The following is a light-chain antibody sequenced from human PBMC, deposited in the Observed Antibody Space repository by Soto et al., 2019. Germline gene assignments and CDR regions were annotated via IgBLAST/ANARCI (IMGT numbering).Light chain of an antibody. CDR2: DAS. J-gene: IGKJ5*01. V-gene: IGKV3-11*01. Sequence: EIVLTQSPATLSLSPGERATLSCRASQRVGSYLAWYHQKPGQAPRLLIYDASNRATGIPARFSGSGSGTDFTLTISSLEPEDFAVYYCQQRSKWPITFGQGTRLEIK. CDR1: QRVGSY. CDR3: QQRSKWPIT.